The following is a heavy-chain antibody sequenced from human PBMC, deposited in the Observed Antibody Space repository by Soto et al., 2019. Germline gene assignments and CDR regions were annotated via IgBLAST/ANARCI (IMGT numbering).Heavy chain of an antibody. D-gene: IGHD3-16*01. CDR3: ARDRRTPYVPFVYYGMDV. Sequence: GASVKVSCKASGGTFSSYAISWVRQAPGQGLEWMGGIIPIFGTANYAQKFQGRVTITADESTSTAYMELSSLRSEDTAVYYCARDRRTPYVPFVYYGMDVWGQGTTVTVSS. J-gene: IGHJ6*02. CDR2: IIPIFGTA. CDR1: GGTFSSYA. V-gene: IGHV1-69*13.